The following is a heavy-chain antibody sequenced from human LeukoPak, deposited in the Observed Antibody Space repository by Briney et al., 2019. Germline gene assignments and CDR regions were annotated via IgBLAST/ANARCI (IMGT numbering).Heavy chain of an antibody. CDR3: ARAMVLDAFDI. Sequence: PSETLSLTCTVSGGSISSGGYYWSWIRQPPGKGLEWIGYIYHSGTTYYNPSLKSRVTISVDRSKNQFSLKLSSVTAADTAVYYCARAMVLDAFDIWGQGTMVTVSS. D-gene: IGHD2-8*01. CDR2: IYHSGTT. CDR1: GGSISSGGYY. J-gene: IGHJ3*02. V-gene: IGHV4-30-2*01.